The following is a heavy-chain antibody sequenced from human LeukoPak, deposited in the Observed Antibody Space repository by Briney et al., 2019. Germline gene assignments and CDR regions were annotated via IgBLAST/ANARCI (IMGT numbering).Heavy chain of an antibody. CDR1: GGTFSSYA. CDR3: ARDKDIVVDGSWFDP. J-gene: IGHJ5*02. V-gene: IGHV1-69*06. Sequence: EASVKVSCKASGGTFSSYAISWVRQAPGQGLEWMGGIIPIFGTANYAQKFQGRVTITADKSTSTAYMELSSLRSEDTAVYYCARDKDIVVDGSWFDPWGQGTLVTVSS. D-gene: IGHD2-15*01. CDR2: IIPIFGTA.